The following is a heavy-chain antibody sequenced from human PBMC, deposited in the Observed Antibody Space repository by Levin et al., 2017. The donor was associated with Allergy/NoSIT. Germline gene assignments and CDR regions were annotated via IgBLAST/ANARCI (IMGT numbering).Heavy chain of an antibody. J-gene: IGHJ4*02. Sequence: GESLKISCAASGFTFSTYGIQWVRQAPGKGLEWVALITSDGTNKYYAASVKGRFTISRDNSKNTLYLQMNSLSADDTATYYCAKGGDFDSWGQGTLVTVSS. CDR2: ITSDGTNK. CDR1: GFTFSTYG. CDR3: AKGGDFDS. V-gene: IGHV3-30*18.